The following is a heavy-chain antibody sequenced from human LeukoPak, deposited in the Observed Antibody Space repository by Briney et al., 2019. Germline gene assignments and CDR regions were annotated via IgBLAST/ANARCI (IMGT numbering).Heavy chain of an antibody. CDR2: ISTSGNTI. V-gene: IGHV3-48*03. CDR1: GLTFSSYE. CDR3: ARGPLIAVTGTGY. D-gene: IGHD6-19*01. Sequence: GGSLRLSCAASGLTFSSYEMNWVRQAPGKGLEWVSYISTSGNTIYYADSVKGRFTMSRDNAKKSLFLQMDRLRADDTAVYHCARGPLIAVTGTGYWGQGTLVTVSS. J-gene: IGHJ4*02.